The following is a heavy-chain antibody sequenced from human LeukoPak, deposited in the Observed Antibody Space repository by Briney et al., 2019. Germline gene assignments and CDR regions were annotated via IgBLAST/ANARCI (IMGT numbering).Heavy chain of an antibody. Sequence: SETLSLTCTVSGDSISSYYWSWIRQPPGKGLEWIGYIYYSGSTNYNPSLKSRVTISVDTSKNQFSLKLSSVTAADTAVYYCARHTAGPYYYYYGMDVWGQGTTVTVSS. CDR2: IYYSGST. D-gene: IGHD5-18*01. CDR3: ARHTAGPYYYYYGMDV. CDR1: GDSISSYY. J-gene: IGHJ6*02. V-gene: IGHV4-59*08.